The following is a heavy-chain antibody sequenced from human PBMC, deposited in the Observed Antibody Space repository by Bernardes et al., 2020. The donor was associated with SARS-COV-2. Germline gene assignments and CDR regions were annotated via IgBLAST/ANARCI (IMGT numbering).Heavy chain of an antibody. CDR3: AIQHPSLYGMDV. J-gene: IGHJ6*02. Sequence: SLKGSCKASGGTFSSYAISWVRQAPGQGLEWMGRIIPIFGTANYAQKFQGRVTITADESTSTAYMELSSLRSEDTAVYYCAIQHPSLYGMDVWGQGTTVTVSS. D-gene: IGHD1-1*01. CDR1: GGTFSSYA. V-gene: IGHV1-69*13. CDR2: IIPIFGTA.